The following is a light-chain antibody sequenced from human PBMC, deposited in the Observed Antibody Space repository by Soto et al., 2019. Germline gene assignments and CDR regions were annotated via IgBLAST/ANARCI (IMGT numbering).Light chain of an antibody. CDR3: SSYTSSSTFYV. CDR1: SSDFGSYNR. J-gene: IGLJ1*01. V-gene: IGLV2-18*02. Sequence: QSALTQPPSVSGSPGQSVTISCTGTSSDFGSYNRVSWYQQPPGTAPKLMIYEVSNRPSGVPDRFSGSKSVNTASLTISGLQAEDEADYYCSSYTSSSTFYVFGTRTKVTVL. CDR2: EVS.